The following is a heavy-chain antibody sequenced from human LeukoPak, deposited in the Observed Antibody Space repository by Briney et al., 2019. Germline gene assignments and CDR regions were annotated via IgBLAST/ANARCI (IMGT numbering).Heavy chain of an antibody. V-gene: IGHV1-8*03. D-gene: IGHD3-22*01. J-gene: IGHJ6*03. Sequence: ASVKVSCKASGGTFSSYGISWVRQATGQGLEWMGWMNPNSGNTGYAQKFQGRVTITRNTSISTAYMELSSLRSEDTAVYYCARTSNYDSSGYQQSLYYYYYYYYMDVWGKGTTVTVSS. CDR1: GGTFSSYG. CDR3: ARTSNYDSSGYQQSLYYYYYYYYMDV. CDR2: MNPNSGNT.